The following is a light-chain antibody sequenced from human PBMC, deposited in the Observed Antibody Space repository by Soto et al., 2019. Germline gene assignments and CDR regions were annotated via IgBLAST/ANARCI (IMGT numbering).Light chain of an antibody. V-gene: IGKV1-12*01. CDR1: KAISSW. CDR2: AAS. J-gene: IGKJ5*01. CDR3: QQANSFPIT. Sequence: IEMTQSPSSVSASVGDRVTITCRASKAISSWLAWYQQKPGKAPQLLIYAASSLHSGVPSRFSGSGSGTDFTLTISSLQPEDFATYYCQQANSFPITFGQGTRLEIK.